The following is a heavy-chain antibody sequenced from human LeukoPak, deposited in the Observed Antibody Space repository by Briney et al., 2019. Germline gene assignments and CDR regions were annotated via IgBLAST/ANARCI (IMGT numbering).Heavy chain of an antibody. Sequence: GGSLRLSCAASGFTFSVYGMHWVRQAPGKGLEWVSFIRSDGSNKYYTESVKGRFTVSRDNSNNTLYLQMNSLRVEDTAVYYCATQFGSGTLANEYDYWGQGSLDTVSS. D-gene: IGHD3-10*01. CDR3: ATQFGSGTLANEYDY. CDR2: IRSDGSNK. V-gene: IGHV3-30*02. J-gene: IGHJ4*02. CDR1: GFTFSVYG.